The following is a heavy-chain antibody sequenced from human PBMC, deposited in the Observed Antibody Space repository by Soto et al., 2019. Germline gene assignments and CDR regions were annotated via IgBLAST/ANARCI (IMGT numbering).Heavy chain of an antibody. D-gene: IGHD2-2*01. J-gene: IGHJ4*02. CDR2: INRDGSET. Sequence: PGGSMRLSCLVSGLRLRNYCVSWVRKAPGKGLEWVANINRDGSETYYVDSVKGRFTISRDNIKNSLYLQMTSLRAEDTAVYYCARPARECSSPGCANWGQGTLVTVSS. CDR1: GLRLRNYC. V-gene: IGHV3-7*01. CDR3: ARPARECSSPGCAN.